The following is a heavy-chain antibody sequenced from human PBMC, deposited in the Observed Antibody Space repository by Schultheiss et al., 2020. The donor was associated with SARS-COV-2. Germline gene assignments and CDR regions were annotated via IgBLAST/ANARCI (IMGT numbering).Heavy chain of an antibody. CDR3: ARGGGYGDYYGMDV. Sequence: SVKVSCKASGYTFTSYGISWVRQAPGQGLEWMGGIIPIFGTANYAQKFQGRVTITADESTSTAYMELRSLRSDDTAVYYCARGGGYGDYYGMDVWGQGTTVTVSS. CDR1: GYTFTSYG. V-gene: IGHV1-69*13. J-gene: IGHJ6*02. CDR2: IIPIFGTA. D-gene: IGHD4-17*01.